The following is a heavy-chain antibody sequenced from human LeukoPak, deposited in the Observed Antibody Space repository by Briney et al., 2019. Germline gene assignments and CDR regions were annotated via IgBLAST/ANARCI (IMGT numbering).Heavy chain of an antibody. CDR2: INPNSGGT. V-gene: IGHV1-2*02. J-gene: IGHJ6*02. Sequence: ASVTVSCKASGYTFTGYYMHWVRQAPGQGLEWMGWINPNSGGTNYAQKFQGRVTVTRDTSISTAYMELSRLRSDDTAVYYCASNIVVVPAAMGYYYYYGMDVWGQGTTVTVSS. CDR1: GYTFTGYY. D-gene: IGHD2-2*01. CDR3: ASNIVVVPAAMGYYYYYGMDV.